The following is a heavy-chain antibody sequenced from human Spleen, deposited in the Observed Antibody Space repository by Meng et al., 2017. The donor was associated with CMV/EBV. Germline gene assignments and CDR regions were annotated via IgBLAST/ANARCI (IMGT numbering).Heavy chain of an antibody. Sequence: ESLKISCAVYGGSFSGYYWSWIRQPPGKGLEWIGEINHSGSTNYNPSLKSRVTISVDTSKNQFSLKLSSVTAADTAVYYCARRRITMVRGVGGWFDPWGQGTLVTVSS. D-gene: IGHD3-10*01. V-gene: IGHV4-34*01. CDR2: INHSGST. CDR1: GGSFSGYY. J-gene: IGHJ5*02. CDR3: ARRRITMVRGVGGWFDP.